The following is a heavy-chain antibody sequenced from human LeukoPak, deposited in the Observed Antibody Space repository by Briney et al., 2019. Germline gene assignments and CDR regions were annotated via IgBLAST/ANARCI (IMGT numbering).Heavy chain of an antibody. J-gene: IGHJ4*02. CDR2: INHSGST. CDR1: GGSFSGYY. V-gene: IGHV4-34*01. CDR3: ARLDSYDFWSGYYHPQYYFDY. Sequence: PSETLSLTCAVYGGSFSGYYWSWIRQPPGKGLEWIGEINHSGSTNYNPSLKSRVTISVDTSKNQFSLKLSSVTAADTAVYYCARLDSYDFWSGYYHPQYYFDYWGQGTLVTVSS. D-gene: IGHD3-3*01.